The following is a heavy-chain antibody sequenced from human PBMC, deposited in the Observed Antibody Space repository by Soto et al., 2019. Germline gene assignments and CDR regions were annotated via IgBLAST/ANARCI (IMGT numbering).Heavy chain of an antibody. CDR1: GGSFSGYY. CDR2: INHSGST. Sequence: SETLSLTCAVYGGSFSGYYWSWIRQPPGKGLEWIGEINHSGSTNYNPSLKSRVTISRDNAKNTVFLQMSSLRADDTAVYYCARDPYCVNAICYYQGYGMDVWGQGTTVTVSS. CDR3: ARDPYCVNAICYYQGYGMDV. V-gene: IGHV4-34*01. J-gene: IGHJ6*02. D-gene: IGHD2-8*01.